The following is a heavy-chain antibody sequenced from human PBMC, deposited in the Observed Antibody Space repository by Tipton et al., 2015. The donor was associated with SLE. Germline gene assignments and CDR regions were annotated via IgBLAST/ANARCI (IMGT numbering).Heavy chain of an antibody. V-gene: IGHV4-39*07. D-gene: IGHD2-21*01. CDR3: VRSHCGGDCFSNGIVKL. CDR1: AGSLSSCTSS. Sequence: TLSLTCTVSAGSLSSCTSSWDWIRQPPGKGLEWNGTIHYRGNTYDNPSLKSRVTISVETSKKQFSLKLNSVTAADTALYFCVRSHCGGDCFSNGIVKLWGRGTLVTVSS. J-gene: IGHJ2*01. CDR2: IHYRGNT.